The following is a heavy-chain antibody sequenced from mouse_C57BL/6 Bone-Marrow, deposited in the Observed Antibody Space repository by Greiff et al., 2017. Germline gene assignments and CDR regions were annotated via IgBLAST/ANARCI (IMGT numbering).Heavy chain of an antibody. CDR2: FDPSDSYT. Sequence: QVQLQQPGAELVKPGASVKLSCKASGYTFPSYWMQWVKQRPGQGLEWIGEFDPSDSYTNYNQQFKGKATLTVDTSSRTAYMQLSSLTSEYSAVYYCARITTVVATGAMDYWGQGTSGTVSS. J-gene: IGHJ4*01. D-gene: IGHD1-1*01. CDR3: ARITTVVATGAMDY. V-gene: IGHV1-50*01. CDR1: GYTFPSYW.